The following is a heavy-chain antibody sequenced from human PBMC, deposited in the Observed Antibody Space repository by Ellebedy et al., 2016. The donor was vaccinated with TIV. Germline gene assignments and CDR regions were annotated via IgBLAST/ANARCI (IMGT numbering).Heavy chain of an antibody. V-gene: IGHV4-38-2*02. J-gene: IGHJ4*02. D-gene: IGHD2-2*02. Sequence: SETLSLXXTVSGYSINSGYYWGWIRQSPGKGLEWIGSINHFGSPYSNPSLKSRVTFSVDTSKTQFSLKLRSVTAADTAIYYCARESGVGCSGTICHTKLDYWGQGTLVTVSS. CDR3: ARESGVGCSGTICHTKLDY. CDR2: INHFGSP. CDR1: GYSINSGYY.